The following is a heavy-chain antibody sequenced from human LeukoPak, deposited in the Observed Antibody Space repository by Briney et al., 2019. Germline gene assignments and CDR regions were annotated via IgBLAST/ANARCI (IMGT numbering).Heavy chain of an antibody. D-gene: IGHD3-10*01. CDR1: GGSIGTYY. V-gene: IGHV4-4*07. CDR2: IYRTGST. Sequence: PSETLSLTCAVSGGSIGTYYWSWIRQTAGKGLEWIGRIYRTGSTDYNSSLRSRVTMSVDTSNNQFSLKLTSVTAADSAVYYCARDLPSYYFGSGNMSDPWGQGTLVTVSS. J-gene: IGHJ5*02. CDR3: ARDLPSYYFGSGNMSDP.